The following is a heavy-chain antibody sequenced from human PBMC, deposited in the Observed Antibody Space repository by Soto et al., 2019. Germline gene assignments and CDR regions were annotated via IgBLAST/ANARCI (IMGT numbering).Heavy chain of an antibody. J-gene: IGHJ6*02. CDR1: GYTFTSYA. V-gene: IGHV7-4-1*01. CDR3: ARDVSRRVTGTTWGFSGYYYGMDV. D-gene: IGHD1-7*01. Sequence: QVQLVQSGSELKKPGASVKVSCKASGYTFTSYAMNWVRQAPGQGLEWMGWINTNTGNPTYAQGFTGRFVFSLDTSVSTAYLQICSLKAEDTAVYYCARDVSRRVTGTTWGFSGYYYGMDVWGQGTTVTVSS. CDR2: INTNTGNP.